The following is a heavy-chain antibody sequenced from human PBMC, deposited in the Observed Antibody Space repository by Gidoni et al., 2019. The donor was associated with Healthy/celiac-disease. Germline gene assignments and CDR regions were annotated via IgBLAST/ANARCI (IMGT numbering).Heavy chain of an antibody. Sequence: QVQLQESGPGLVKPSETLSLTCTVSGGSISSDYWSWIRQPPGKGLEWIGYIYYRGSTNSNPALKSRVTISVDTSKNQFSLKLSSVTAADTAVYYCARGGGGRYYYYYGMDVWGQGTTVTVSS. CDR3: ARGGGGRYYYYYGMDV. CDR2: IYYRGST. CDR1: GGSISSDY. V-gene: IGHV4-59*01. J-gene: IGHJ6*02.